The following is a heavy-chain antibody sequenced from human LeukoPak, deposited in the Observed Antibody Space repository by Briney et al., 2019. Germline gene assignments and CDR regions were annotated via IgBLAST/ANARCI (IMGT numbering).Heavy chain of an antibody. V-gene: IGHV1-2*02. Sequence: ASVKVSYKASGYTFTGYYIHWVRQSPGQGLEWMGWINPNSGGTDYAQKFQRRVTMTRDTYISTAFMELSRLRSDNTAVYYCARDQGVVVPAATERQPYYYYYYYMDVWGKGTTVTVSS. CDR3: ARDQGVVVPAATERQPYYYYYYYMDV. CDR2: INPNSGGT. CDR1: GYTFTGYY. J-gene: IGHJ6*03. D-gene: IGHD2-2*01.